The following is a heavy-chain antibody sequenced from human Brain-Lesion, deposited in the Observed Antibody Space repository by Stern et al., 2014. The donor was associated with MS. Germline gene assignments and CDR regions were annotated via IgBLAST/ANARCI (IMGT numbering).Heavy chain of an antibody. CDR1: GFTFSDHF. D-gene: IGHD2/OR15-2a*01. V-gene: IGHV3-72*01. J-gene: IGHJ6*02. CDR2: IRNKANSYST. CDR3: ARDNKVYGIDV. Sequence: EVQLVESGGGLVQPGGSLRLSCAASGFTFSDHFIDWVRQAPGKGLEWVGRIRNKANSYSTEYAASVKGRFPFSRDDSKNSLFVQMNSLRIEDPAIYYCARDNKVYGIDVLGQGPSVTVS.